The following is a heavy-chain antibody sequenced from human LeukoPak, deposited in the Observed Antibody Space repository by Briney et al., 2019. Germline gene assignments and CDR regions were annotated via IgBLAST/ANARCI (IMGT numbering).Heavy chain of an antibody. D-gene: IGHD2-15*01. Sequence: GGSLRLSCAASGFTFSNYAMSWVRQTPGQGLDCVSVVTGSGGDTYYTGSVNGRFTISRDNSKKTLYLQMNSLRAEDTAVYYCARGTLEHCSGASCYPLDSWGQGTLVSVSS. J-gene: IGHJ5*01. CDR1: GFTFSNYA. CDR3: ARGTLEHCSGASCYPLDS. V-gene: IGHV3-23*01. CDR2: VTGSGGDT.